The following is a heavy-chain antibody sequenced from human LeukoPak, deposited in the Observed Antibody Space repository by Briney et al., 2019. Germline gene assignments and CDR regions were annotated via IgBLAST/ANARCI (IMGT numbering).Heavy chain of an antibody. V-gene: IGHV3-21*06. CDR3: ARDPYSGNYGAYYYYYMDV. CDR2: ITSSSSYI. D-gene: IGHD1-26*01. J-gene: IGHJ6*03. CDR1: GFTFSSYA. Sequence: GGSLRLSCAASGFTFSSYAMSWVRQAPGKGREWVSSITSSSSYIYYADSVKGRFTISRDNAKNSLYLQMDSLRVEDTAVYYCARDPYSGNYGAYYYYYMDVWGKGTTVTISS.